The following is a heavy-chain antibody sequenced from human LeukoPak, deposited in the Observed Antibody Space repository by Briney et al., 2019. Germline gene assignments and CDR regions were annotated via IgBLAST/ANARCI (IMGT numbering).Heavy chain of an antibody. D-gene: IGHD3-10*01. CDR1: GFTFSSYD. V-gene: IGHV3-33*01. Sequence: GGSLRLSCAASGFTFSSYDMHWVRQAPGRGLEGVEVIWYDGSNKYYADSVSGRFNISRDNSKNTLYLQMNSLRAEDTAVYYCARPRGSGSYFYFDSWGQGTLVTVSS. CDR3: ARPRGSGSYFYFDS. J-gene: IGHJ4*02. CDR2: IWYDGSNK.